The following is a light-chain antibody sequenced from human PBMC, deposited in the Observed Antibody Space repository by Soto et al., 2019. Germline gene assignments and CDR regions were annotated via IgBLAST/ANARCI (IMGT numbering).Light chain of an antibody. V-gene: IGLV1-51*01. CDR1: SSNIGKKY. CDR2: ARN. J-gene: IGLJ2*01. Sequence: QSVLTQPPSGSAAPGQKVTISCSGSSSNIGKKYVSWYQQLPGTAPKLLIYARNRRPSGIPDRFSGSKSGTSATLDITGLQTGDEANYYCGTWDSSLTAVVFGGGTKLTVL. CDR3: GTWDSSLTAVV.